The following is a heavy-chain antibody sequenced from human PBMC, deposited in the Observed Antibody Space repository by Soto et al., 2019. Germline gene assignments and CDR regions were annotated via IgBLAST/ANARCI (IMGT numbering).Heavy chain of an antibody. V-gene: IGHV3-23*01. CDR1: GFTFINYA. CDR3: ARTVLGSASRPDWWYFDL. D-gene: IGHD3-16*01. Sequence: EVQLLESGGGLVQPGGSLRLAWVGSGFTFINYAMNWVRQTPGKGPEWVSGISGGGDRTFDADSVKGRFTISSANSKNPANLQMNSLRADDTAVYYCARTVLGSASRPDWWYFDLWGRCTLVTVSS. CDR2: ISGGGDRT. J-gene: IGHJ2*01.